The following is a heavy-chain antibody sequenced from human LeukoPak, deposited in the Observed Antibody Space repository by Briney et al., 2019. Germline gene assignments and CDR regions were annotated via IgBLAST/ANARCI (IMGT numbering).Heavy chain of an antibody. Sequence: KPSETLSLTCTVSGGSISSSSYYWGWIRQPPGKGLEWIGSIYYSGSTYYNPSLKSRVTISVDTSKNQFSLKLSSVTAADTAVYYCARHSGRSSWYLSGDYWGQGTLVTVSS. CDR3: ARHSGRSSWYLSGDY. V-gene: IGHV4-39*01. CDR2: IYYSGST. CDR1: GGSISSSSYY. J-gene: IGHJ4*02. D-gene: IGHD6-13*01.